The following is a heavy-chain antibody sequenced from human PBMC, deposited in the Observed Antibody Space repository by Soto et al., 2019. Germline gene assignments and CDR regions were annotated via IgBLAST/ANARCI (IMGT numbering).Heavy chain of an antibody. V-gene: IGHV4-30-4*01. CDR3: DSSWLYGKDV. CDR1: GGSMSSGSNY. Sequence: LSPTYTVSGGSMSSGSNYWSWIRQPPGERLDWIGYISYSGNTYYNPSLKSRLIISMNTYKNQFSLKVGPVTAAATDVYYCDSSWLYGKDVWGQVSRGAVSS. CDR2: ISYSGNT. D-gene: IGHD5-12*01. J-gene: IGHJ6*02.